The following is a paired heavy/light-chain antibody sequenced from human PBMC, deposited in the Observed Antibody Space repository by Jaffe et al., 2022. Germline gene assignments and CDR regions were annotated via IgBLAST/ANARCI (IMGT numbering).Heavy chain of an antibody. J-gene: IGHJ4*02. CDR2: ITRSGGGP. CDR3: AKGKGMLVENYCFDY. Sequence: EVQLLESGGDLLQPGGSLRLSCAASGFPFSDFAMTWVRQAPGKGLEWVSLITRSGGGPYYADSVKGRFTISRDNSKNTLYLQMNSLKPEDTALYYCAKGKGMLVENYCFDYWGPGTLVTVSS. V-gene: IGHV3-23*01. D-gene: IGHD2-8*01. CDR1: GFPFSDFA.
Light chain of an antibody. CDR2: GST. V-gene: IGLV1-40*01. CDR1: ASTIGAGHD. J-gene: IGLJ1*01. Sequence: QSVLTQPPSVSGAPGQRVTISCTGSASTIGAGHDVHWYRQLPGVAPKLIIYGSTNRPSGVPDRFSGSKSDTSASLAITGLQAEDEADYYCQSYDSGLRGYVFGTGTKVTVL. CDR3: QSYDSGLRGYV.